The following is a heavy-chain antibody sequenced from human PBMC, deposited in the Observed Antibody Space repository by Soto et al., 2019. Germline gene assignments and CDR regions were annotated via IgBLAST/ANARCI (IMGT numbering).Heavy chain of an antibody. CDR2: ISAYNGNT. Sequence: GSVDVSCKASGYTFTGYYRHWGRQTPGKGLEWMGWISAYNGNTNYAQKLQGRVTMTTDTSTSTAYMELRSLRSDDTAVYYCARDNITMIVVATYYYYYYGMDVWGQGTTVTVSS. CDR1: GYTFTGYY. CDR3: ARDNITMIVVATYYYYYYGMDV. D-gene: IGHD3-22*01. V-gene: IGHV1-18*04. J-gene: IGHJ6*02.